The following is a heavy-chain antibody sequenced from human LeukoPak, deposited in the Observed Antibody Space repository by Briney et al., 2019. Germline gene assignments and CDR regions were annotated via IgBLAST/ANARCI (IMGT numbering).Heavy chain of an antibody. CDR3: AKYNGQLLEQWYYDY. D-gene: IGHD1/OR15-1a*01. CDR1: GFTFSNYA. J-gene: IGHJ4*02. Sequence: PRGSLRLSCAASGFTFSNYAMSWVRQAPGKGLEWVSSIDKNDATTNYADSVRGRFTISRDNSKNTLHLQMSSLRAEDTAVYYCAKYNGQLLEQWYYDYWGQGTLVTVSS. V-gene: IGHV3-23*01. CDR2: IDKNDATT.